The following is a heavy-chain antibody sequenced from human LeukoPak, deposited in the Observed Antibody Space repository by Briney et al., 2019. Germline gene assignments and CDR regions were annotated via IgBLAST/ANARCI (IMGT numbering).Heavy chain of an antibody. CDR2: VSTSSRIM. CDR1: GFTFSSYS. V-gene: IGHV3-48*01. Sequence: GGSLRLSCAASGFTFSSYSMNWVRQAPGKGLEWVSYVSTSSRIMFYADSVKGRFTISRDDSKNTLYLQMNSLRAEDTAVYYCAKDLGRYRNNYFDYWGQGTLGTVSS. D-gene: IGHD1-26*01. CDR3: AKDLGRYRNNYFDY. J-gene: IGHJ4*02.